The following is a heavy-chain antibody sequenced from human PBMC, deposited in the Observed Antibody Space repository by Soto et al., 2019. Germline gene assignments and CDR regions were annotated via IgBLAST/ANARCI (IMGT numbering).Heavy chain of an antibody. D-gene: IGHD3-3*01. CDR3: ARPFWSGYYILDY. V-gene: IGHV3-48*01. CDR2: ISSSSSPI. J-gene: IGHJ4*02. CDR1: GFTFSSYS. Sequence: GGSLRLSCAASGFTFSSYSMNWVRQAPGKGLEWVSYISSSSSPIYYADSVKGRFTISRDNAKNSLYLQMNSLRAEDTAVYYCARPFWSGYYILDYWGQGTPVTVSS.